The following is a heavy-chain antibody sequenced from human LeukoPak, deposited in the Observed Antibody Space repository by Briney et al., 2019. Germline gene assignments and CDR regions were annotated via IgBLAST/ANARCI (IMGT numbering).Heavy chain of an antibody. V-gene: IGHV1-2*04. CDR2: INPNSGGT. CDR3: ARGKQYSSGWSSFDY. Sequence: GASVTVSSKASGYTFTGYYMHWVRQAPGQGLEWMGWINPNSGGTNYAQKFQGWVTMTRDTSISTAYMELSRLRSDDTAVYYCARGKQYSSGWSSFDYWGQGTLVTVSS. D-gene: IGHD6-19*01. J-gene: IGHJ4*02. CDR1: GYTFTGYY.